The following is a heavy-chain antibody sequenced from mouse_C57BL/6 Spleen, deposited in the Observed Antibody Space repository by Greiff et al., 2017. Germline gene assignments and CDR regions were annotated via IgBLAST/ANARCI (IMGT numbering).Heavy chain of an antibody. CDR1: GFTFSSYT. CDR2: ISGGGGNT. D-gene: IGHD2-4*01. V-gene: IGHV5-9*01. CDR3: ARHGLPFAY. Sequence: EVKLVESGGGLVKPGGSLKLSCAASGFTFSSYTMSWVRQTPEKRLEWVATISGGGGNTYYPDSVKGRFTISRDNAKNTLYLQMSGLRSEDTALYYCARHGLPFAYWGQGTLVTVSA. J-gene: IGHJ3*01.